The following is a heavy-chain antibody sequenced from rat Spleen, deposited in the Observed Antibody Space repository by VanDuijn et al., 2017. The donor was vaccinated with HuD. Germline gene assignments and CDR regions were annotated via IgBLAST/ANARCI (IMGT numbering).Heavy chain of an antibody. D-gene: IGHD1-11*01. J-gene: IGHJ3*01. Sequence: EVQLVESGGGLVQPGRSLKLSCVASGFTFNNYWMTWIRQAPGKGLEWVATITYDGSTTYYRDSVKGRFTISRDNTKSTLYLQMDSLRSEDTATYYCARDYRGYSDWFAYWGQGTLVTVSS. V-gene: IGHV5-31*01. CDR2: ITYDGSTT. CDR3: ARDYRGYSDWFAY. CDR1: GFTFNNYW.